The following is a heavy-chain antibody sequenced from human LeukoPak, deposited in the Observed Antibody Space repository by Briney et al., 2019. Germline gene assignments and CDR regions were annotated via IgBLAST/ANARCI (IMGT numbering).Heavy chain of an antibody. V-gene: IGHV3-23*01. J-gene: IGHJ4*02. Sequence: GGSLRLSCAASGFTFSSYAMSWVRQAPGKVLEWVSAISGSGGSTYYADSVKGWFTISRDNSKNTLYLQMNSLRAEDTAVYYCAKSVLRYCSGGSCYSRVYFDYWGQGTLVTVSS. D-gene: IGHD2-15*01. CDR3: AKSVLRYCSGGSCYSRVYFDY. CDR1: GFTFSSYA. CDR2: ISGSGGST.